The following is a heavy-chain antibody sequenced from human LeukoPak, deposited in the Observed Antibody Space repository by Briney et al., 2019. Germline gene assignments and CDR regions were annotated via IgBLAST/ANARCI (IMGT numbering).Heavy chain of an antibody. Sequence: PSETLSLTCTVSGGSISSYYWSWIRQPPGKGLEWIGYIYYSGSTNYNPSLKSRVTISVDTSKNQFSLKLSSVTAADTAGYYCASSTDYGDYALDYWGQGTLVTVSS. J-gene: IGHJ4*02. D-gene: IGHD4-17*01. CDR3: ASSTDYGDYALDY. CDR1: GGSISSYY. CDR2: IYYSGST. V-gene: IGHV4-59*01.